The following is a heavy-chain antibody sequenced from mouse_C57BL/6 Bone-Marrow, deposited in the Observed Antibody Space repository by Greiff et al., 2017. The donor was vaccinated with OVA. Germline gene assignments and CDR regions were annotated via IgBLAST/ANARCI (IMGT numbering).Heavy chain of an antibody. CDR1: GYTFTSSW. CDR3: AVYDGYYSWFAY. D-gene: IGHD2-3*01. Sequence: QVQLQQPGAELVKPGASVKLSCKASGYTFTSSWMHWVKQRPGQGLEWIGMIHTNSGSTNYNEKFKSKATLTVDKSSSTAYMQLGSLTSADSAFYYCAVYDGYYSWFAYWGQGTLVTGSA. CDR2: IHTNSGST. V-gene: IGHV1-64*01. J-gene: IGHJ3*01.